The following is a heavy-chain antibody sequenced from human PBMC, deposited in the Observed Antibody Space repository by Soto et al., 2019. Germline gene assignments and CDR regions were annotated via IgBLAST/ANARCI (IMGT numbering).Heavy chain of an antibody. CDR3: ARHNWNYLADY. Sequence: ASVEVSCKASGYTLTRYAMHWVRQAPGQRLEWMGWINVGNGKTKYSQKFQGRVTITRDTSASTAYMELSSLRSEDTAVYYCARHNWNYLADYWGQGTLVTVYS. V-gene: IGHV1-3*01. J-gene: IGHJ4*02. CDR2: INVGNGKT. CDR1: GYTLTRYA. D-gene: IGHD1-7*01.